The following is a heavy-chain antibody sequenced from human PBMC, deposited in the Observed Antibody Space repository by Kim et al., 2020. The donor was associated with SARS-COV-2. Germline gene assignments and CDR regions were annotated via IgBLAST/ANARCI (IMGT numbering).Heavy chain of an antibody. Sequence: PSRKARVPISVDTCKNQISLKLSSVTAADTAVYYCARDIEGYSSSWYIDYWGQGTLVTVSS. V-gene: IGHV4-59*01. CDR3: ARDIEGYSSSWYIDY. J-gene: IGHJ4*02. D-gene: IGHD6-13*01.